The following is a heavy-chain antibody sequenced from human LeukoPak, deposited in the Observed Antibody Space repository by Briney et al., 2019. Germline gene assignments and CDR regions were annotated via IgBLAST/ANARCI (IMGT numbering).Heavy chain of an antibody. V-gene: IGHV3-30*04. CDR3: ARSRSIATNPIIDY. J-gene: IGHJ4*02. CDR2: ISYDGSNK. CDR1: GFTFSSYA. Sequence: RGSLRLSCAASGFTFSSYAMHWVRQAPGKGLEWVAVISYDGSNKYYADSVKGRFTISRDNSKNTLYLQMNSLRAEDTAVYYCARSRSIATNPIIDYWGQGTLVTVSS. D-gene: IGHD6-13*01.